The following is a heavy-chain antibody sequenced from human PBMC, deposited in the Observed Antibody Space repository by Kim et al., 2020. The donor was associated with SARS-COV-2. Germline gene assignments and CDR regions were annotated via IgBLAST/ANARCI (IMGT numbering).Heavy chain of an antibody. CDR1: GFTFSSYG. Sequence: GGSLRLSCAASGFTFSSYGMHWVRQAPGKGLEWVAVIWYDGSNKYYADSVKGRFTISRDNSKNTLYLQMNSLRAEDTAVYYCAKAISPLIRYFDRCGMDVWGQGTTVTVSS. J-gene: IGHJ6*02. D-gene: IGHD3-9*01. CDR3: AKAISPLIRYFDRCGMDV. CDR2: IWYDGSNK. V-gene: IGHV3-33*06.